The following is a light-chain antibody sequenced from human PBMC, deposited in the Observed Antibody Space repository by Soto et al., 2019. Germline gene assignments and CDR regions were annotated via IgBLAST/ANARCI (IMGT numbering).Light chain of an antibody. CDR2: DVN. Sequence: QSVLTQPASVSGSPGQSITISCTGTRSDIGAYNFVSWYQQHPGEVPKLMLYDVNVRPSGVSNRFSGSKSGNTASLTISGLQAEDEGDYYCTSWTTSTTMIFGGGTKVTVL. CDR3: TSWTTSTTMI. V-gene: IGLV2-14*03. CDR1: RSDIGAYNF. J-gene: IGLJ2*01.